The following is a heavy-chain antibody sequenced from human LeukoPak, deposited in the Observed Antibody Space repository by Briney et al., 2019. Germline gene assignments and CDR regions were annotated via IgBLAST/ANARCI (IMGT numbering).Heavy chain of an antibody. Sequence: GESLKISCKGSGYSFTTYWIGWVRQMPGKGLEWMGIIYPDDSDTRYSPSFQGQVTISVDKSITTAYLQWSSLKASDTAMYYCTRHNYGSSVSSWFDPWGQGTLVTVSS. J-gene: IGHJ5*02. D-gene: IGHD3-22*01. CDR2: IYPDDSDT. CDR1: GYSFTTYW. V-gene: IGHV5-51*01. CDR3: TRHNYGSSVSSWFDP.